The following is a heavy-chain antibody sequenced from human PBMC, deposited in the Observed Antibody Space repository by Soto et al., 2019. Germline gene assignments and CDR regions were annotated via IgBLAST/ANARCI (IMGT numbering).Heavy chain of an antibody. V-gene: IGHV4-59*01. D-gene: IGHD2-15*01. CDR3: ARDDQSCHYGTCSWHFNY. J-gene: IGHJ4*02. CDR1: GGSISANY. Sequence: PSATLSLTCTVSGGSISANYWSWIRQSPGKGLEWIGYVYYSGSTVYNPSLKSRVSISADTSKNQFSLRLSYVTAEETAVYYCARDDQSCHYGTCSWHFNYWGQGALVTVSS. CDR2: VYYSGST.